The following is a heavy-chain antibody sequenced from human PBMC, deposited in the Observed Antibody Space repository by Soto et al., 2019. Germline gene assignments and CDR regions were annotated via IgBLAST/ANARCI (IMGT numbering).Heavy chain of an antibody. CDR1: GFTFSSYA. D-gene: IGHD6-6*01. Sequence: GGSLRLSCAASGFTFSSYAMSWVRQAPGKGLEWVSAISGSGGSTYYADSVKGRFTISRDNSKNTLYLQMNSLRAEDTAVYYCAKDRIAARLWYFDNNWFDPWGQGTLVTVSS. CDR3: AKDRIAARLWYFDNNWFDP. J-gene: IGHJ5*02. CDR2: ISGSGGST. V-gene: IGHV3-23*01.